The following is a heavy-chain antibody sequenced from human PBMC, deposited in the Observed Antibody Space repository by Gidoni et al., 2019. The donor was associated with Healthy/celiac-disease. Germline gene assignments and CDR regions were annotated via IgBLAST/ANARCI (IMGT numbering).Heavy chain of an antibody. D-gene: IGHD4-4*01. V-gene: IGHV1-2*02. CDR1: GHTFTGYY. CDR3: ARDTVTTVDYYYGMDV. Sequence: QVQLVQSGAEVKKPGASVKVSCKASGHTFTGYYIHWVRQAPGQGLEWMGWINPNSGGTNYAQKFQGRVTMTRDTSISTAYMELSRLRSDDTAVYYCARDTVTTVDYYYGMDVWGQGTTVTVSS. J-gene: IGHJ6*02. CDR2: INPNSGGT.